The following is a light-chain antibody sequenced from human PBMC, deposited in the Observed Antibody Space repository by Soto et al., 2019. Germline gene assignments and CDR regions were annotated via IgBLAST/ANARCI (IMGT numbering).Light chain of an antibody. CDR2: TAS. CDR3: QQSYGRPRA. V-gene: IGKV1-39*01. Sequence: DIQMTQSPSSLSASVGDRVTITCRASQSISTYLNWYQQKPGKAPNLLIYTASSLESGVPSRFRGGGSGKDFTLPISSLQPEDLATNFGQQSYGRPRAFGQGTKGEV. CDR1: QSISTY. J-gene: IGKJ1*01.